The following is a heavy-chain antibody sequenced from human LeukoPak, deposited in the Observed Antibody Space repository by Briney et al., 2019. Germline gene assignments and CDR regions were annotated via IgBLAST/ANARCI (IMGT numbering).Heavy chain of an antibody. V-gene: IGHV3-7*01. CDR2: IKHDGSEQ. D-gene: IGHD3-16*01. CDR3: TRGLGEHGGVSDR. Sequence: GGSLRLSCAASGFIFTSNRMNWVRQAPGKGLEWVANIKHDGSEQIYVDSVKGRFTISRDNAKDSVYLQMNSLRAEDTAVYYCTRGLGEHGGVSDRWGQGTLVIVS. CDR1: GFIFTSNR. J-gene: IGHJ5*02.